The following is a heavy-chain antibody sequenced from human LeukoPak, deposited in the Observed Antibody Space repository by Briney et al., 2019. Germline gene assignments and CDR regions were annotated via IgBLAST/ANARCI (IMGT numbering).Heavy chain of an antibody. CDR2: ISWNSGSI. D-gene: IGHD3-22*01. CDR1: GFTFSNYA. Sequence: GGSLRLSCAASGFTFSNYAMHWVRQAPGKGLEWVSGISWNSGSIGYADSVKGRFTISRDNAKNSLYLQMNSLRAEDTALYYCAKDIGYYDSSGYLNWYFDLWGRGTLVTVSS. CDR3: AKDIGYYDSSGYLNWYFDL. J-gene: IGHJ2*01. V-gene: IGHV3-9*01.